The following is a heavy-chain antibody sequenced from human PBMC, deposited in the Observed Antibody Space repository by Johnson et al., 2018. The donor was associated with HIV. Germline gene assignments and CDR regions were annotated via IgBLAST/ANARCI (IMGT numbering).Heavy chain of an antibody. Sequence: QVQLVESGGGVVQPGSSLRLSCAASGFTFSSYGMHWVRQAPGKGLERVAVISYDGSNKYYADSVKGRFTISRDNSKNTLYLQMNSLKTEDTAVYYCARGPKNPGLDAFDIWGQGTVVTVSS. CDR2: ISYDGSNK. CDR3: ARGPKNPGLDAFDI. CDR1: GFTFSSYG. D-gene: IGHD1-14*01. J-gene: IGHJ3*02. V-gene: IGHV3-30*03.